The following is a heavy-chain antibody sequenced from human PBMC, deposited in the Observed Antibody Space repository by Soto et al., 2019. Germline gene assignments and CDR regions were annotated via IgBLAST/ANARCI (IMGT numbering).Heavy chain of an antibody. CDR2: ISGSGGST. J-gene: IGHJ6*02. CDR3: AKDVVGYVKLRFLGWRNGHPTNYGMDV. CDR1: GFTFSSYA. Sequence: GSLSLSCAASGFTFSSYALSWVRPAQGKGLEWVSAISGSGGSTYYAVSVKGRFTISRDNSKNTLYLQMNSLRAEDTAVYYCAKDVVGYVKLRFLGWRNGHPTNYGMDVRGQGTTLTVSS. V-gene: IGHV3-23*01. D-gene: IGHD3-3*01.